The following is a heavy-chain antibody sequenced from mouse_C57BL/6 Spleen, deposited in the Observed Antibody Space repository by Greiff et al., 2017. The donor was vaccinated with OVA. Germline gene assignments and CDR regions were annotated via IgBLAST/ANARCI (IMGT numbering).Heavy chain of an antibody. CDR2: INPNNGGT. D-gene: IGHD1-1*01. V-gene: IGHV1-26*01. J-gene: IGHJ1*03. Sequence: VQLQQSGPELVKPGASVKISCKASGYTFTDYYMNWVKQSHGKSLEWIGDINPNNGGTSYNQKFKGKATLTVDKSSSTAYMELRSLTSEDSAVYYCASPITTVVAKEGYWYFDVWGTGTTVTVSS. CDR3: ASPITTVVAKEGYWYFDV. CDR1: GYTFTDYY.